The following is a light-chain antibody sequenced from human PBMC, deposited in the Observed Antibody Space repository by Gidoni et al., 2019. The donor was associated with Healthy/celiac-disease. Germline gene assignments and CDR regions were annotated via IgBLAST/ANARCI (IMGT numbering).Light chain of an antibody. J-gene: IGKJ1*01. CDR2: LGS. Sequence: DSVMTQSPLSLPVTPGEPASISCRSSPSLLHSNGYNYLDWNLQTPGQSPQLLIYLGSTRSCGVPDRFSGRGSGTDFTLNISRVEAEDVGVYYCMQALQSPPTFXXXTKVEIK. V-gene: IGKV2-28*01. CDR3: MQALQSPPT. CDR1: PSLLHSNGYNY.